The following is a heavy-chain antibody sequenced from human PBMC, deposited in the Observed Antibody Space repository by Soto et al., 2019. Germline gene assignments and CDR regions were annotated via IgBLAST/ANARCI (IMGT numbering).Heavy chain of an antibody. J-gene: IGHJ6*02. Sequence: QVQLVEPGGGVVQPGRSLRLSCAASGFTFSSYGMHWVRQAPGKGLEWVAVISYDGSNKYYADSVKGRFTISRDNSKNTLYLQMNSLRAEDTAVYYCAKDLFIAARYYGMDVWGQGTTVTVSS. D-gene: IGHD6-6*01. CDR1: GFTFSSYG. V-gene: IGHV3-30*18. CDR2: ISYDGSNK. CDR3: AKDLFIAARYYGMDV.